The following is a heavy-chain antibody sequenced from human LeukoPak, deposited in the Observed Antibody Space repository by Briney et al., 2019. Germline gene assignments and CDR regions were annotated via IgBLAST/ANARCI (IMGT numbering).Heavy chain of an antibody. D-gene: IGHD2-21*02. CDR1: GFTFNAFG. CDR2: IGTTSGAI. CDR3: ARFRTWGDKAFDY. V-gene: IGHV3-48*01. J-gene: IGHJ4*02. Sequence: GGSLRLSCAASGFTFNAFGMNWVRKAPGKGLEWVSYIGTTSGAIYYADSVKGRFTISRDSAKNSLYLQMNSLRAEDTAVYYCARFRTWGDKAFDYWGQGTLVTVSS.